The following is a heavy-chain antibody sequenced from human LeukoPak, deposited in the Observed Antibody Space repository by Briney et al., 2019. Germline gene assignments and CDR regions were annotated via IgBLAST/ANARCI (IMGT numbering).Heavy chain of an antibody. D-gene: IGHD4-17*01. CDR1: GLTFSSYG. J-gene: IGHJ4*02. CDR2: IKSRSAGGTT. V-gene: IGHV3-15*01. CDR3: TTEYYGDYHY. Sequence: GGALRLSCVASGLTFSSYGMSWVRQAPGKGLEWVGRIKSRSAGGTTDYGAPVKGRFTISRDDSKNTVYLQMNCLKTEDTAVYYCTTEYYGDYHYWGQGTLVTVSS.